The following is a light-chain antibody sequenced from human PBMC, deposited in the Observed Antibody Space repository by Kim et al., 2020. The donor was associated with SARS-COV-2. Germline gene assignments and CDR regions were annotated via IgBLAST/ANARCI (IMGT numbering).Light chain of an antibody. V-gene: IGKV1-9*01. CDR1: LAIRND. J-gene: IGKJ1*01. Sequence: ASVGDRVTITCRANLAIRNDLAWYQQTPGGAPSLLIFAASTLQSGVPSRFSGSGSGTDFTLTISSLQPDDFATYYCQQLNTYPWTFGRGTKVDIK. CDR3: QQLNTYPWT. CDR2: AAS.